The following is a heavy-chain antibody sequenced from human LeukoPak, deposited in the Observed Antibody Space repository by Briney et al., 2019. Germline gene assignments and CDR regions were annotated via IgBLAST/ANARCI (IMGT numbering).Heavy chain of an antibody. CDR3: ARQKCTSTSCLTKNAFDI. J-gene: IGHJ3*02. CDR1: GGSISSYY. CDR2: IYASGST. D-gene: IGHD2-2*01. Sequence: SETLSLTCNVSGGSISSYYWGWIRQPPGKGLEWIGYIYASGSTNYNPSLKSRVAISVDTSKNQFSLDLSSVTAADTAVYYCARQKCTSTSCLTKNAFDIWGQGTMVTVSS. V-gene: IGHV4-4*09.